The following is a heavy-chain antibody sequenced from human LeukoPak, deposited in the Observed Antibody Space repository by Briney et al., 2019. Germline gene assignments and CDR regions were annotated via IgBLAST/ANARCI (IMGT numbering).Heavy chain of an antibody. J-gene: IGHJ4*02. CDR1: GFTFSSYG. CDR2: IRYDGSNK. CDR3: ARSDFHQWLVDY. D-gene: IGHD6-19*01. Sequence: GGSLRLSCAASGFTFSSYGMHWVRQAPGKGLEWVAFIRYDGSNKYYADSVKGRFTISRDNSKNTLYLQMNSLRAEDTAVYYCARSDFHQWLVDYWGQGTLVTVSS. V-gene: IGHV3-30*02.